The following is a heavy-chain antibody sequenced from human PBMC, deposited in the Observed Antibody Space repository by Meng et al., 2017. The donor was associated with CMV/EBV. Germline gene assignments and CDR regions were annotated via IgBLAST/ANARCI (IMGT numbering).Heavy chain of an antibody. Sequence: SLKICCAASGFTFSSYWMSWVRQAPGKGLGWVAFIRYDGSNKYYADYVKGPFTISRDNSKNTLYLQMNRLRAEATAVYYCAKDGRYSSGLDYWGQGTLVTVSS. D-gene: IGHD6-19*01. J-gene: IGHJ4*02. CDR1: GFTFSSYW. CDR2: IRYDGSNK. CDR3: AKDGRYSSGLDY. V-gene: IGHV3-30*02.